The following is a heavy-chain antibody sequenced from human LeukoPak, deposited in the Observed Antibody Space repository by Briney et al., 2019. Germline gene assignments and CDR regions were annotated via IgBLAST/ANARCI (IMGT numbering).Heavy chain of an antibody. V-gene: IGHV4-39*01. CDR1: GVSISSSSNY. D-gene: IGHD2-15*01. CDR2: IYYSGTT. J-gene: IGHJ6*03. CDR3: ASFYCSGGSCNQYYYYYYMDV. Sequence: SETLSLTCTASGVSISSSSNYWGRLRPPPGKGLEWAGIIYYSGTTYSNPSLKSRATISVDTSKNQFSLKLSSVTAEDTAVYYCASFYCSGGSCNQYYYYYYMDVWGKGTTVTISS.